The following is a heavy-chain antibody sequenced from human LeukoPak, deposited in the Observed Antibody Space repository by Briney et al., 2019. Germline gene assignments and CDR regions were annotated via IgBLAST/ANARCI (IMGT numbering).Heavy chain of an antibody. D-gene: IGHD3-22*01. V-gene: IGHV3-49*04. CDR3: ARANYYDSSGYPQW. Sequence: GGSLRLSCTASGFTFGDYAMSWVRQAPGKGLEWVGFIRSKAYGGTTEYAASVKGRFTISRDDSKSIAYLQMNSLRAEDTAVYYCARANYYDSSGYPQWWGQGTLVTVSS. CDR1: GFTFGDYA. J-gene: IGHJ4*02. CDR2: IRSKAYGGTT.